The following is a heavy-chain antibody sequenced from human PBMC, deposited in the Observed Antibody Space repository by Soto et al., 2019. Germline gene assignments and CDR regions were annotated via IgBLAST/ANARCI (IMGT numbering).Heavy chain of an antibody. J-gene: IGHJ4*02. CDR3: ARDSLPTPRYYDFWSGYQPFFDY. D-gene: IGHD3-3*01. CDR2: ISAYNGNT. Sequence: SVKNSCNTSDSTVTSYGISWVLQAPGQGLEWMRWISAYNGNTNYAQKLQGRVTMTTDTSTSTAYMELRSLRSDDTAVYYCARDSLPTPRYYDFWSGYQPFFDYWVQGALVTV. CDR1: DSTVTSYG. V-gene: IGHV1-18*01.